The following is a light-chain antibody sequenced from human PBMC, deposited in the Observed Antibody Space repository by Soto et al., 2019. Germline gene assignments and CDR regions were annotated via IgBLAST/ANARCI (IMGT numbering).Light chain of an antibody. J-gene: IGKJ5*01. CDR2: WAS. CDR1: QSVLYSSNNKNY. Sequence: DIVMTQSPDSLAVSLGERATINCKSSQSVLYSSNNKNYLAWYQRQPGQPPKLLIYWASTRESGVPERFSGSGSGTDFTLTISSLQAEDVAVYYCQQYYSSPLTFGQGTRLEIK. CDR3: QQYYSSPLT. V-gene: IGKV4-1*01.